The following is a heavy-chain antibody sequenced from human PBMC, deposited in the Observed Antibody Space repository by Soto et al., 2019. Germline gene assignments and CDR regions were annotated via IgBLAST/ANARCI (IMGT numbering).Heavy chain of an antibody. Sequence: QVQLVQSGAEVKKPGASVKVSCKTSAYTFTSYAISWVRQAPGQGLEWMGWISAYNGNTNYAQSLQGRVTMTTDTSTGTASMELRSLRSDDTAVYYCARDGIVATGTMDSYNYYGLDVWGQGTTVTVSS. CDR3: ARDGIVATGTMDSYNYYGLDV. D-gene: IGHD6-13*01. CDR2: ISAYNGNT. J-gene: IGHJ6*01. V-gene: IGHV1-18*01. CDR1: AYTFTSYA.